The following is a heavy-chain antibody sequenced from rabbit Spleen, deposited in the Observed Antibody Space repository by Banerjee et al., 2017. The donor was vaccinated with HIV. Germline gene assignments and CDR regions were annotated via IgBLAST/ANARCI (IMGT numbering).Heavy chain of an antibody. CDR1: GFSFSSGYW. V-gene: IGHV1S40*01. CDR3: ARIPHIDGYPEYFHL. CDR2: IYVDSGNS. Sequence: QSLEESGGDLVKPGASLTLTCTASGFSFSSGYWICWVRQAPGKGLEWIACIYVDSGNSYYASWAKGRFTLSKTSSTTVTLQMTSLTAADTATYFCARIPHIDGYPEYFHLWGQGTLVTVS. J-gene: IGHJ4*01. D-gene: IGHD6-1*01.